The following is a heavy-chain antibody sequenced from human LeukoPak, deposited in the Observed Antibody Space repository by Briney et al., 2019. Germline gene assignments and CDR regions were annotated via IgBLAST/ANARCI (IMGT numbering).Heavy chain of an antibody. CDR1: GYTFTGYY. V-gene: IGHV1-2*06. D-gene: IGHD1-20*01. Sequence: ASVKVSCKASGYTFTGYYMHWVRQAPGQGVEWMGRINPNSGGTNYAQKFQGRVTMTRDTSISTAYMELSRLRSDDTAVYYCARDFVMITGTDRYFDYWGQGTLVTVSS. CDR3: ARDFVMITGTDRYFDY. CDR2: INPNSGGT. J-gene: IGHJ4*02.